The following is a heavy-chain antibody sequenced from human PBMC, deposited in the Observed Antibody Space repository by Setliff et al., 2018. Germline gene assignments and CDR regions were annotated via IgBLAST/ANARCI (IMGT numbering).Heavy chain of an antibody. J-gene: IGHJ5*02. CDR3: ARVLFGDLFSWFDP. CDR2: INPNTGET. Sequence: ASVKVSCKTSGYSFTDYYIHWVRQAPGQGLQWMGWINPNTGETDYAPRFQGRVTMTRDTSLSTAYMEVRSLRSDDTAVYYCARVLFGDLFSWFDPWGQGTLVTVS. D-gene: IGHD3-10*02. CDR1: GYSFTDYY. V-gene: IGHV1-2*02.